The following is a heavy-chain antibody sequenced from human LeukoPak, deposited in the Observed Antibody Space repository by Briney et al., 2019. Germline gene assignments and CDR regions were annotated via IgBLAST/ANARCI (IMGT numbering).Heavy chain of an antibody. J-gene: IGHJ4*02. D-gene: IGHD3-22*01. CDR2: INWNGGST. V-gene: IGHV3-20*04. Sequence: PGGSLRLSCAASGFTFDDYGMSWVRQAPGKGPEWVSGINWNGGSTGYADSVKGRFTISRDNAKNSLYLQMNSLRAEDTALYYCARLGYYYDSSGYFDYWGQGTLVTVSS. CDR1: GFTFDDYG. CDR3: ARLGYYYDSSGYFDY.